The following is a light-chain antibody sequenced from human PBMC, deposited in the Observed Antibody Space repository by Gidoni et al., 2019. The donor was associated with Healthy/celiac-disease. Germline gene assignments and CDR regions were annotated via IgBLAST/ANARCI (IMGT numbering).Light chain of an antibody. CDR3: ASWEDTLNGPV. Sequence: QAVLTPPPSVSGSPGHTVTISCSGTYSSVGTNTVNWYQQFPGAAPRLLILNNSQRPSGVPDRFSGSKSGTSASLAISGLQSEEAADYFCASWEDTLNGPVFGGGTKVTVL. J-gene: IGLJ3*02. V-gene: IGLV1-44*01. CDR1: YSSVGTNT. CDR2: NNS.